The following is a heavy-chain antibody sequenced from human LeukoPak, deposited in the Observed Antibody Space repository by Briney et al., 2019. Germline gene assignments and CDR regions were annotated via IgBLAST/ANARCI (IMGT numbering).Heavy chain of an antibody. CDR2: IYYSGST. Sequence: PSETLSLTCTVSGESISGFYWNWIRQPPGKGLEWLGYIYYSGSTNYNPSLKSRVTISVDTSKNQFSLKLSSVTAADTAVYYCARHRRRDFWSAVPTGFDPWGQGTLVTVSS. V-gene: IGHV4-59*08. CDR1: GESISGFY. J-gene: IGHJ5*02. CDR3: ARHRRRDFWSAVPTGFDP. D-gene: IGHD3-3*01.